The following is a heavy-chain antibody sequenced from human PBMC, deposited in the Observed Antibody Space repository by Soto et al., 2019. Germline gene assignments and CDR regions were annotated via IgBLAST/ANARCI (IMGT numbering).Heavy chain of an antibody. Sequence: SETLSLTCAVYGGSFSGYYWSWIRQPPGKGLEWIGEINHSGSTNYNPSLKSRVTISVDTSKNQFSLKLSSVTAADTAVYYCARGRYDFWSGYPPNYYYYYKDVWGKGTTVTVSS. CDR2: INHSGST. CDR3: ARGRYDFWSGYPPNYYYYYKDV. D-gene: IGHD3-3*01. V-gene: IGHV4-34*01. J-gene: IGHJ6*03. CDR1: GGSFSGYY.